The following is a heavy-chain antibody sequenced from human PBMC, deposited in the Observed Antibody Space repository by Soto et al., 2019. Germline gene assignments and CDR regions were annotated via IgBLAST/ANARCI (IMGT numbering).Heavy chain of an antibody. D-gene: IGHD2-2*01. CDR1: GYTFTSYG. Sequence: QVQLVQSGAEVKKPGASVKVSCKASGYTFTSYGISWVRQAPGQGLEWMGWISAYNGNTNHAQKLQGRVTMTTDTSTSTAYMELSSLRSDDMAVYYCARNRAKVVPAAMPTDWGQGTLVTVSS. CDR3: ARNRAKVVPAAMPTD. CDR2: ISAYNGNT. J-gene: IGHJ4*02. V-gene: IGHV1-18*03.